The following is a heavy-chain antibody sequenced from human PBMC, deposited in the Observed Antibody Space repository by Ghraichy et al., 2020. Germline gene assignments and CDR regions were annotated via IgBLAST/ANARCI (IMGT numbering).Heavy chain of an antibody. J-gene: IGHJ2*01. Sequence: SQTLSLTCTVSGGSISSSSYYWGWIRQPPGKGLEWIGSIYYSGSTYYNPSLKSRVTISVDTSKNQFSLKLSSVTAADTAVYYCAGTSEWLGDHRVRYFDLWGRGTLVTVSS. D-gene: IGHD3-10*01. V-gene: IGHV4-39*01. CDR3: AGTSEWLGDHRVRYFDL. CDR1: GGSISSSSYY. CDR2: IYYSGST.